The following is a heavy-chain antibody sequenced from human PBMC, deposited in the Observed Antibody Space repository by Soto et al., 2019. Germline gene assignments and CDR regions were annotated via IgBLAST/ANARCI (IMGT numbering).Heavy chain of an antibody. V-gene: IGHV3-23*03. J-gene: IGHJ4*02. D-gene: IGHD2-21*01. Sequence: VQLLESGGDLVQPGGSLRLSCAASGFSFRDYSMNWVRQAPGKGLEWVAFIDLGGTSPDYSESVKGRFTISKDKSMKTVYLQMNSLRVEDAAVYYCTKDRVPDGIYSFDFWGQGALVTVSS. CDR3: TKDRVPDGIYSFDF. CDR2: IDLGGTSP. CDR1: GFSFRDYS.